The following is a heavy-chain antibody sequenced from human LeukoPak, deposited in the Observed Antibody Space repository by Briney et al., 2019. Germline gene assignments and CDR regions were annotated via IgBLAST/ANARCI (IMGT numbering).Heavy chain of an antibody. CDR3: ARGEQEMATMSIDY. CDR2: ISSLGSTI. D-gene: IGHD5-24*01. Sequence: GGSLRLSCAASGFTFSTYSMNWVRQAPGKGLEWVSYISSLGSTIYYADSVKGRFTIFRDNAKNSLYLQMDGLRAENTAVYYCARGEQEMATMSIDYWGQGTLVTVSS. J-gene: IGHJ4*02. CDR1: GFTFSTYS. V-gene: IGHV3-48*01.